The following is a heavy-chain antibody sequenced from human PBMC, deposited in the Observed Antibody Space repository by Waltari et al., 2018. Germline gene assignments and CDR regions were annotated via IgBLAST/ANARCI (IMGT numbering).Heavy chain of an antibody. CDR2: IHRSGRT. D-gene: IGHD2-15*01. Sequence: QVQLQESGPGLVKLSGTLSLTCAVSVDSMSSTDWLNWVRQPPGKGLEWIGQIHRSGRTHYNPSLESRVTTSIDTSNNEFSLKVTSATDADTAVYYCARDRGRGLYLDSWGQGTLVTVSP. CDR3: ARDRGRGLYLDS. J-gene: IGHJ4*02. CDR1: VDSMSSTDW. V-gene: IGHV4-4*02.